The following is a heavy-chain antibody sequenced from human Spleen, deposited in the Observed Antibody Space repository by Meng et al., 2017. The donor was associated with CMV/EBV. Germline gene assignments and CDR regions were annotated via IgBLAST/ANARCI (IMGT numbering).Heavy chain of an antibody. CDR1: GYTFTIYY. V-gene: IGHV1-46*01. D-gene: IGHD3-3*01. J-gene: IGHJ6*02. CDR3: ARTVPYFGVDYGMDV. Sequence: ASVKVSCKASGYTFTIYYIHWVRQAPGQGLEWMGIINPSGGSTNYAQRSQGRVTMTRDTSTSTAYMELSSLRSEDTAVYYCARTVPYFGVDYGMDVWGQGTTVTVSS. CDR2: INPSGGST.